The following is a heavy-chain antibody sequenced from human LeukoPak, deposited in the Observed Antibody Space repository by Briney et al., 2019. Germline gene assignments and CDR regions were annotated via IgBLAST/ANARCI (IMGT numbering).Heavy chain of an antibody. J-gene: IGHJ3*02. CDR1: GFTVSSNY. CDR3: ARGGDIVGATRSAFDI. CDR2: IYSGGST. V-gene: IGHV3-53*01. D-gene: IGHD1-26*01. Sequence: PGGSLRLSCAASGFTVSSNYMSWVRQAPGKGLEWVSLIYSGGSTSYADSVKGRFTISRDNSKNTLYLQMNSLTAEDTAVYYCARGGDIVGATRSAFDIWGQGIMVTVSS.